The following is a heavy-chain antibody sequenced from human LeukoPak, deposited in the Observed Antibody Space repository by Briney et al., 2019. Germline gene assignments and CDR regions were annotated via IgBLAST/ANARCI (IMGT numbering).Heavy chain of an antibody. V-gene: IGHV3-73*01. Sequence: GGSLRLSCAASGFTFSGSAMHWVRQASGKGLEWVCRIRSKVNSYATAYAASVKGRFTISRDDSKNTAYLQMNSLKTEDTAVYYCTRPIMHYDSWSGYYKTQGRVNMDVWGKGTTVTVSS. J-gene: IGHJ6*03. D-gene: IGHD3-3*01. CDR1: GFTFSGSA. CDR3: TRPIMHYDSWSGYYKTQGRVNMDV. CDR2: IRSKVNSYAT.